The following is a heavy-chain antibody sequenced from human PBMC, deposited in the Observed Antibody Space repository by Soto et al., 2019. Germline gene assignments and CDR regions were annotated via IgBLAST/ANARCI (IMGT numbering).Heavy chain of an antibody. V-gene: IGHV1-69*13. J-gene: IGHJ6*02. CDR2: IIPIFGTA. CDR3: ARLGHDYTNSGMDV. CDR1: GGTFSSYA. D-gene: IGHD4-4*01. Sequence: ASVKVSCKASGGTFSSYAISWVRQAPGQGLEWMGGIIPIFGTANYAQKFQGRVTITADESTSTAYMELSSLRSEDTAVYYCARLGHDYTNSGMDVWGQGTTVTVSS.